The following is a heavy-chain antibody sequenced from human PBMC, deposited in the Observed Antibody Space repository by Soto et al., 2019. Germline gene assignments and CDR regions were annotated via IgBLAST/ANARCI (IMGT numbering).Heavy chain of an antibody. V-gene: IGHV3-7*01. D-gene: IGHD3-3*01. J-gene: IGHJ3*02. CDR1: GFTFSSYW. CDR2: IKQDGSEK. CDR3: AREAGTYYDFWSGYPPGAFDI. Sequence: EVQLVESGGGLVQPGGSLRLSCAASGFTFSSYWMSWVRQAPGKGLEWVANIKQDGSEKYYVDSVKGRFTISRDNAKNSLYLQMNSLRAEDTAVYYCAREAGTYYDFWSGYPPGAFDIWGQGTMVTVSS.